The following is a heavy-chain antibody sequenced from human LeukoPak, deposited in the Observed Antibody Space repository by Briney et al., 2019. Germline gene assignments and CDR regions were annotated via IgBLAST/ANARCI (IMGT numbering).Heavy chain of an antibody. CDR1: GFTFDDYA. V-gene: IGHV3-9*01. D-gene: IGHD5-18*01. J-gene: IGHJ4*02. Sequence: PGGSLRLSCAASGFTFDDYAMHRVRQAPGKGLEWVSGISWNSGSIGYADSVKGRFTISRDNAKNSLYLQMNSLRAEDTALYYCAKVRGYSYGSPFDYWGQGTLVTVSS. CDR3: AKVRGYSYGSPFDY. CDR2: ISWNSGSI.